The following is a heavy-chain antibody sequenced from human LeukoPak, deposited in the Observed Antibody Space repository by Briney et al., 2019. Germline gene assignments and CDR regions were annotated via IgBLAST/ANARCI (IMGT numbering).Heavy chain of an antibody. Sequence: GGSLRLSCSASGFPFSNYNMNWVRQAPGKGLEWVSSISSSSDYIYNADSVKGRFTISRDNAENSLHLQMNSLRAEDTAVYYCARGPTVTTYDFWGQGTLVTVSS. V-gene: IGHV3-21*01. D-gene: IGHD4-11*01. J-gene: IGHJ4*02. CDR3: ARGPTVTTYDF. CDR1: GFPFSNYN. CDR2: ISSSSDYI.